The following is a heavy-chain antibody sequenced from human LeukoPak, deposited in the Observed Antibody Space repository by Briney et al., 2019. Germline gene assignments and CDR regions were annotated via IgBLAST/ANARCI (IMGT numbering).Heavy chain of an antibody. J-gene: IGHJ4*02. V-gene: IGHV4-34*01. CDR1: GGSFSGYY. CDR3: ARHSSGYVY. CDR2: INHSGST. D-gene: IGHD3-22*01. Sequence: SETLSLTCAVYGGSFSGYYWSWIRQPPGKGLEWIGEINHSGSTNYNPSLKSRVTISVDTSKNQFSLKLSSVTAADTAVYYCARHSSGYVYWGQGTLVTVSS.